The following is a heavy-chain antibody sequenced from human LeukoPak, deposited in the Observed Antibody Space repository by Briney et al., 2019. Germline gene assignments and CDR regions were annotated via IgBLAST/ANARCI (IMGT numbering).Heavy chain of an antibody. J-gene: IGHJ4*02. Sequence: GGSLRLSCAASGFTFSSYWMHWVRQAPGKGLVWVSRINTDGSSTSYADSVKGRFTISRDNAKNTLYLQMNSLRAEDMAVYYCTGGDYGFDYWGQGTLVTVSS. CDR2: INTDGSST. CDR1: GFTFSSYW. D-gene: IGHD4-17*01. V-gene: IGHV3-74*01. CDR3: TGGDYGFDY.